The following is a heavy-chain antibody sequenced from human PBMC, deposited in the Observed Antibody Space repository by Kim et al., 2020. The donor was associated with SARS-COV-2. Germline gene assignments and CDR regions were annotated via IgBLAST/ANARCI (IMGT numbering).Heavy chain of an antibody. CDR1: GFSLTSYG. CDR3: LRDLDGGFSAKACVDY. D-gene: IGHD3-10*01. Sequence: GGSLRLSCAASGFSLTSYGMHWVRQAPGKGLEWLAVIWYDGSKKYYADSVKGRFTISRDNSKSTLYLQMNSLRVEDTAVYYCLRDLDGGFSAKACVDYWSQATLVTVSS. V-gene: IGHV3-33*01. CDR2: IWYDGSKK. J-gene: IGHJ4*02.